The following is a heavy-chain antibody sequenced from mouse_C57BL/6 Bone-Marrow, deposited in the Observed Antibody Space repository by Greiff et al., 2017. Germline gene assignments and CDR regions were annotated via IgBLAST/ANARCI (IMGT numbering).Heavy chain of an antibody. CDR2: ISSGGDYI. CDR1: GFTFSSYA. Sequence: EVMLVESGEGLVKPGGSLKLSCAASGFTFSSYAMSWVRQTPETRLEWVAYISSGGDYIYYADTVKGRFTISRDNARNTLYLQMSSLKSEDTAMYYCTRGGTGTDYYFDYWGQGTTLTVSS. J-gene: IGHJ2*01. D-gene: IGHD4-1*01. V-gene: IGHV5-9-1*02. CDR3: TRGGTGTDYYFDY.